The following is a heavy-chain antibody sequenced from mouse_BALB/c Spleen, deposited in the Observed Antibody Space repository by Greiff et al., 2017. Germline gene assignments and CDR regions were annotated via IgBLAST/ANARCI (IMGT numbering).Heavy chain of an antibody. D-gene: IGHD2-2*01. J-gene: IGHJ3*01. Sequence: VQLQQSGTVLARPGASVKMSCKASGYSFTSYWMHWVKQRPGQGLEWIGAIYPGNSDTSYNQKFKGKAKLTAVTSASTAYMELSSLTNEDSAVYYCTRQTNGYGTWFAYWGQGTLVTVSA. CDR3: TRQTNGYGTWFAY. V-gene: IGHV1-5*01. CDR2: IYPGNSDT. CDR1: GYSFTSYW.